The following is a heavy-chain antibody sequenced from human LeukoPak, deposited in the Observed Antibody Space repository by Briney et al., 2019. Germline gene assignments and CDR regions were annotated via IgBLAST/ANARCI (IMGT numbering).Heavy chain of an antibody. CDR2: ISTDSGNT. Sequence: ASVKVSCKASDYTFTNYGITWLRQAPGQGLEWMGWISTDSGNTNYAQKLQDRITMTTDTSTSTAYMELRSLRSDDTAVYYCARYVVAGTGFDYWGQGTLVTVSS. J-gene: IGHJ4*02. D-gene: IGHD6-19*01. V-gene: IGHV1-18*01. CDR1: DYTFTNYG. CDR3: ARYVVAGTGFDY.